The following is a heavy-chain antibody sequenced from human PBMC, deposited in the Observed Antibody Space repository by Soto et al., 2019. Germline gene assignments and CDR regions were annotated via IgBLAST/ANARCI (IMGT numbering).Heavy chain of an antibody. J-gene: IGHJ4*02. Sequence: QVQLQQWGAGLLKPSETLSLTCAVYGGSFSGYYWSWIRQPPGKGLEWIGEINHSGSTNYNPSLKSRVTISVDTSKSQFSLQLSSVTAADTAVYYCAGGGLTTVTTGDFDYWGQGTLVTVSS. CDR3: AGGGLTTVTTGDFDY. D-gene: IGHD4-17*01. CDR1: GGSFSGYY. CDR2: INHSGST. V-gene: IGHV4-34*01.